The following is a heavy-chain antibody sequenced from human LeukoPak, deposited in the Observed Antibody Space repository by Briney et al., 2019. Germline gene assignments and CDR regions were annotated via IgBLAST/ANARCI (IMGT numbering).Heavy chain of an antibody. Sequence: SETLSLTCTVSGGSINGGNYYWTWLRQPAGKGLEWIGRISPSGSTNHNPSLTSRVTISVDTSKIQFSLKLSSVTAADTAVYYCARLRFGGFDYWGQGTLVTVSS. CDR2: ISPSGST. CDR1: GGSINGGNYY. D-gene: IGHD3-10*01. V-gene: IGHV4-61*02. J-gene: IGHJ4*02. CDR3: ARLRFGGFDY.